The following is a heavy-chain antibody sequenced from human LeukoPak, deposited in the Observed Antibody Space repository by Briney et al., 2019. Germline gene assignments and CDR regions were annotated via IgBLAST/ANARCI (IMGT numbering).Heavy chain of an antibody. Sequence: ASVKVSCKASGYTFTSYDINWVRQATGQGLEWMGWMNPNSGNTGYAQKFQGRVTMTRNTSISTAYMELSSLRSEDTAVYYCARGGGRRYYDFWSGYYTLRTFYDYWGQGTLVTVSS. D-gene: IGHD3-3*01. CDR2: MNPNSGNT. V-gene: IGHV1-8*01. CDR3: ARGGGRRYYDFWSGYYTLRTFYDY. CDR1: GYTFTSYD. J-gene: IGHJ4*02.